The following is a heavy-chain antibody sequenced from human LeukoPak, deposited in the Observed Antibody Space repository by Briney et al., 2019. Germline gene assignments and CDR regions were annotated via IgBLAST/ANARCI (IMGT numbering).Heavy chain of an antibody. CDR2: INPNSGGT. Sequence: ASVKVSCKASGYTFTGYYMHWVRHAPGQGLEWMGWINPNSGGTNYAQKFQGRVTMTRDTSISTAYMELSRLRSDDTAVYYCARAHIKVRGVTSYWGQGTLVTVSS. CDR3: ARAHIKVRGVTSY. J-gene: IGHJ4*02. D-gene: IGHD3-10*01. CDR1: GYTFTGYY. V-gene: IGHV1-2*02.